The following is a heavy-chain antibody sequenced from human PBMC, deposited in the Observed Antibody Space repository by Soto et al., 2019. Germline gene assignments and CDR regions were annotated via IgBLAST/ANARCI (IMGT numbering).Heavy chain of an antibody. J-gene: IGHJ6*02. Sequence: SVKVSCKASGGTFSSYAISWVRQAPGQGLEWMGGIIPIFGTANYAQKFQGRVTITADESTSTAYMELSSLRSEDTAVYYCAAYSSLGYYYYYGMDVWGQGTTVTVSS. CDR2: IIPIFGTA. V-gene: IGHV1-69*13. CDR3: AAYSSLGYYYYYGMDV. D-gene: IGHD6-6*01. CDR1: GGTFSSYA.